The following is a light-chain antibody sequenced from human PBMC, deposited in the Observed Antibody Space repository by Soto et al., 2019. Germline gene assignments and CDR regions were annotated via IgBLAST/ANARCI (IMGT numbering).Light chain of an antibody. CDR1: QRVSGGY. V-gene: IGKV3-20*01. CDR2: GAS. Sequence: PGERASLSGMASQRVSGGYLGCYQQKPGQAPRLLIYGASNRATDAPDRFSGRGSGTDFTLPISRLEPEDFAVYYCQQYCSSPPSSTFGQGTRLENK. J-gene: IGKJ5*01. CDR3: QQYCSSPPSST.